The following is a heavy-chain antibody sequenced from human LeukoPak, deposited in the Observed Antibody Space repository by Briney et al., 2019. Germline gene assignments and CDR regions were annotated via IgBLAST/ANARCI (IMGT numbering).Heavy chain of an antibody. CDR3: ARDPDTAMISVGVLDH. J-gene: IGHJ4*02. V-gene: IGHV3-30*02. Sequence: GGSLRLSCAVSGFTFSSYGMHWVRQALGKGLEWVAFIRYDGSNKYYADSVKGRFTISRDNSKNTLFLQMNSLTTEDTAVYYCARDPDTAMISVGVLDHWGQGSLVTVSS. CDR2: IRYDGSNK. D-gene: IGHD5-18*01. CDR1: GFTFSSYG.